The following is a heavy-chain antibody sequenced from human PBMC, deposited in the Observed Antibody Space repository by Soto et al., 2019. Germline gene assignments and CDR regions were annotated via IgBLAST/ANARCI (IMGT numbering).Heavy chain of an antibody. CDR1: GFSLTSRPVG. J-gene: IGHJ4*02. V-gene: IGHV2-5*02. CDR2: IYWDDDK. Sequence: QITLKESGPALMEPTQTLALTCTFSGFSLTSRPVGLGCLRQPPVQALDCLALIYWDDDKRYNPALKSRLSITKANYKHPVVLTMTNRDPVDTSTYYCAHRRDYDGSWNDGYFDYWGPVTLVTFAS. CDR3: AHRRDYDGSWNDGYFDY. D-gene: IGHD1-1*01.